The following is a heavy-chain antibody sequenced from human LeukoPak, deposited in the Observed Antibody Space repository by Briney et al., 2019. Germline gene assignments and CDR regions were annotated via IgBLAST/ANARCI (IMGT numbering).Heavy chain of an antibody. CDR1: GGSFSGFY. V-gene: IGHV4-34*01. D-gene: IGHD5-12*01. CDR3: ARGSGVATSFH. Sequence: PSETLSLTCVVYGGSFSGFYWSWIRQPPGKGLEWIGEINHSGSTNYNPSLKSRVTISVDTSKNQFSLKLSSVTAADTAVYYCARGSGVATSFHWGQGTLVTVSS. J-gene: IGHJ4*02. CDR2: INHSGST.